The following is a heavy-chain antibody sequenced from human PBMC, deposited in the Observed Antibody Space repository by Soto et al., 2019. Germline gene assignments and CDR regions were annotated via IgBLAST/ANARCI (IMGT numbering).Heavy chain of an antibody. CDR2: ISSSSSTI. J-gene: IGHJ4*02. Sequence: EVQLVESGGGLVQSGGSLRLSCAASGFTFSSYSMNWVHQAPGKGLEWVSYISSSSSTIYYADSVKGRFTISRDNAKNSLYLQMSSLRAEDTAVYYCAREIMSYAAYWGQGTLVTVSS. D-gene: IGHD2-8*01. CDR1: GFTFSSYS. V-gene: IGHV3-48*01. CDR3: AREIMSYAAY.